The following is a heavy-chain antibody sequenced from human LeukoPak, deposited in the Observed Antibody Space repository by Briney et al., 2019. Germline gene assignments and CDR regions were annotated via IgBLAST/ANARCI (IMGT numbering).Heavy chain of an antibody. CDR2: ISDIGSI. CDR3: ARQILNYGDYVGLRAFDI. Sequence: SETLSLTCTVSGGSISSYYWSWIRQPPGKGLEWIAYISDIGSINYNPSLKSRVTISVDTSKNQFSLKLSSVTAADTAVYYCARQILNYGDYVGLRAFDIWGQGTMVTVSS. D-gene: IGHD4-17*01. V-gene: IGHV4-59*01. J-gene: IGHJ3*02. CDR1: GGSISSYY.